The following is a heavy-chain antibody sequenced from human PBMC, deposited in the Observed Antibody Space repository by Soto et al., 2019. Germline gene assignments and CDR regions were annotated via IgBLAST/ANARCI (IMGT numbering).Heavy chain of an antibody. D-gene: IGHD5-12*01. CDR2: ISHLEST. CDR3: ARGGGYDSFDY. Sequence: SETLSLTCTVSGASISYGGFSWSWIRQSPGKGLEWIGYISHLESTYFHPSFKSRLTMSIDRTRNQFSLKLSSVTAADMAVYYCARGGGYDSFDYWGQGXLVTVYS. V-gene: IGHV4-30-2*06. J-gene: IGHJ4*02. CDR1: GASISYGGFS.